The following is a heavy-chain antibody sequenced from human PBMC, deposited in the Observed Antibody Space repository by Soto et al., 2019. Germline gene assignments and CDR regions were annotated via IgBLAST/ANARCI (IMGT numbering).Heavy chain of an antibody. Sequence: ESGPTLVNPTQTLTLTCTFSGFSLSTGVAVGWIRQPPGKALEWLALIFWDNDKRYSPSLKSRLTITKVASRDQVVLTMTDMDPVDTATYYCARLYYYDSSGYLRPFDYWGQGTLVTVSS. CDR3: ARLYYYDSSGYLRPFDY. CDR2: IFWDNDK. V-gene: IGHV2-5*02. J-gene: IGHJ4*02. D-gene: IGHD3-22*01. CDR1: GFSLSTGVA.